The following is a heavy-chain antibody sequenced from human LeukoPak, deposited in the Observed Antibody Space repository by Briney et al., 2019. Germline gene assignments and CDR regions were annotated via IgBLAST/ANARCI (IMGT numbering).Heavy chain of an antibody. V-gene: IGHV4-34*01. Sequence: PSETLSLTCGVFGGSFSGSYWSWIRQPPGKGLEWIGEISHSGSISYNSSIKSRVTISVDTSKNQFSLRLRSVTAADTAVYYCARADCGSTSCSGVWGQGTTVTVSS. CDR2: ISHSGSI. D-gene: IGHD2-2*01. CDR3: ARADCGSTSCSGV. J-gene: IGHJ6*02. CDR1: GGSFSGSY.